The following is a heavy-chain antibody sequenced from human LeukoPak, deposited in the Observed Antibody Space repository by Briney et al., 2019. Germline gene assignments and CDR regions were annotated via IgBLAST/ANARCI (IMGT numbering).Heavy chain of an antibody. CDR2: INEDGSTT. J-gene: IGHJ6*02. CDR1: GFTFISNW. CDR3: ARGGGLDV. Sequence: GGSLRLSCAASGFTFISNWMHWVRQAPGKGLVWVSRINEDGSTTNYADSVKGRSTIFRDNAKNTLYLQMSNLRAEDTAVYFCARGGGLDVWGQGATVTVSS. D-gene: IGHD3-16*01. V-gene: IGHV3-74*01.